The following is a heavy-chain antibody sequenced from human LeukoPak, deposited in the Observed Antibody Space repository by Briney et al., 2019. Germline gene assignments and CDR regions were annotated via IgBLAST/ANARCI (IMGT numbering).Heavy chain of an antibody. D-gene: IGHD6-13*01. CDR2: IKQDGSEK. CDR1: GFTFSNYW. Sequence: GGSLRLSCAASGFTFSNYWMSWVRQTPGKGLEWVANIKQDGSEKYYVDSVKGRFTISRDNAKNSLYLQMNSLRAEDTAVYYCARNSSSWQNYYYYGMDVWGQGTTVTVSS. CDR3: ARNSSSWQNYYYYGMDV. V-gene: IGHV3-7*01. J-gene: IGHJ6*02.